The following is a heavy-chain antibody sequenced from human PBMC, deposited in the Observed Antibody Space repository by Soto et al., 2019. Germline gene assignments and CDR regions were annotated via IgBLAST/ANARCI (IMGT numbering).Heavy chain of an antibody. Sequence: GWSLRLSCTASGFTFSSYWMSWVRQAPGKGLGWVANIKEDGSGKYYVDSVKGRFSISRDNARKSLYLQMNSLRVEDTAVYYCVRVGRLGGYWGQGALVTVSS. CDR1: GFTFSSYW. V-gene: IGHV3-7*03. CDR2: IKEDGSGK. D-gene: IGHD3-16*01. J-gene: IGHJ4*02. CDR3: VRVGRLGGY.